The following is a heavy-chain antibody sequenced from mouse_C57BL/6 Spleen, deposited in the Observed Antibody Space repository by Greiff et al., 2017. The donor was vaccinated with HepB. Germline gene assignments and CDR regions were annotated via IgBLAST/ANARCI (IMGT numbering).Heavy chain of an antibody. D-gene: IGHD1-1*01. J-gene: IGHJ4*01. Sequence: EVQRVESGGGLVKPGGSLKLSCAASGFTFSDYGMHWVRQAPEKGLEWVAYISSGSSTIYYADTVKGRFTISRDNAKNTLFLQMTSLRSEDTAMYYCARGGVVPYYYAMDYWGQGTSVTVSS. CDR3: ARGGVVPYYYAMDY. V-gene: IGHV5-17*01. CDR1: GFTFSDYG. CDR2: ISSGSSTI.